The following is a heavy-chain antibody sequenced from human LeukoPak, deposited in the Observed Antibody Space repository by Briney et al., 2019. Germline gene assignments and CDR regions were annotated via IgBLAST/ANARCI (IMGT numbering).Heavy chain of an antibody. Sequence: KVSXKAXGGTFSSYAISWVRQAPGQGLEWMGRIIPILGIANYAQKFQGRVTITADKSTSTAYMELSSLRSEDTAVYYCARVLSGYSSGWYGYWGQGTLVTVSS. CDR3: ARVLSGYSSGWYGY. CDR2: IIPILGIA. V-gene: IGHV1-69*04. J-gene: IGHJ4*02. CDR1: GGTFSSYA. D-gene: IGHD6-19*01.